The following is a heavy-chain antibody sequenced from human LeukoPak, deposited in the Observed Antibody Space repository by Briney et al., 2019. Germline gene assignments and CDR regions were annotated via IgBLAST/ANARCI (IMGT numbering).Heavy chain of an antibody. D-gene: IGHD4-17*01. CDR1: GGSISSGGYY. Sequence: PSETLSLTCTVSGGSISSGGYYWSWIRQHPGKGLEWIGYIYYSGSTYYNPSLKSRVTISVNTSKNQFSLKLSSVTAADTAVYYCARRDYAYTNWFDPWGQGTLVTVSS. CDR3: ARRDYAYTNWFDP. CDR2: IYYSGST. J-gene: IGHJ5*02. V-gene: IGHV4-31*03.